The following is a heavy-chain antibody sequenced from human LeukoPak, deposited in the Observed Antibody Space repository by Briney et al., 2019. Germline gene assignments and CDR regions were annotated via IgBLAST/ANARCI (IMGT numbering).Heavy chain of an antibody. Sequence: GGSLRLSCTASGFSFGDYGMSWVRQAPGKGLEWVAVISYDGSNKYYADSVKGRFTISRDNSKKTLYLQMNSLRAEDTAVYYCVFEGRADAFDIWGQGTMVTVSS. CDR2: ISYDGSNK. J-gene: IGHJ3*02. D-gene: IGHD3-10*01. V-gene: IGHV3-30*03. CDR3: VFEGRADAFDI. CDR1: GFSFGDYG.